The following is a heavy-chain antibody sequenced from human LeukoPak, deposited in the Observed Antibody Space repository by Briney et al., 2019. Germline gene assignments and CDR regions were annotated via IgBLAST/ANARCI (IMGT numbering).Heavy chain of an antibody. CDR1: GGSISSSSYY. CDR2: IYTSGST. CDR3: ARDGFDI. Sequence: PSETLSLTCTVSGGSISSSSYYWSWIRQPAGKGLEWIGRIYTSGSTNYNPSLKSRVTMSVDTSKNQFSLKLSSVTAADTAVYYCARDGFDIWGQGTMVTVSS. V-gene: IGHV4-61*02. J-gene: IGHJ3*02.